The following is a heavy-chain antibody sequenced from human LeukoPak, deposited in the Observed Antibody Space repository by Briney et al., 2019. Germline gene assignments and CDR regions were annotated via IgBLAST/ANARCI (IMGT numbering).Heavy chain of an antibody. V-gene: IGHV3-15*01. Sequence: GGSLRLSCAASGFTFSSYSMNWVRQAPGKGLEWVGRIKSKADGGTTDYAAPVKGRFTISRDDSKNTLYLQMNSLKTEDTAVYYCTTEATYYDILTGYYRGWYSYWGQGTLVTVSS. CDR1: GFTFSSYS. D-gene: IGHD3-9*01. J-gene: IGHJ4*02. CDR2: IKSKADGGTT. CDR3: TTEATYYDILTGYYRGWYSY.